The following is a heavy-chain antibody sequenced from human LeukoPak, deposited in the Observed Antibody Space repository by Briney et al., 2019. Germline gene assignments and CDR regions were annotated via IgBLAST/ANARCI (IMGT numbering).Heavy chain of an antibody. D-gene: IGHD2-15*01. CDR3: TRDGRVAYEMDV. Sequence: GSLRLSCAASGFTFSRHPMNWVRQPPGKGLEWVSYISPGTIYYADSVKGRFTISRDNAKNSLYLQMNSLRAEDTAVYYCTRDGRVAYEMDVWGQGTTVTVSS. J-gene: IGHJ6*02. CDR2: ISPGTI. CDR1: GFTFSRHP. V-gene: IGHV3-48*01.